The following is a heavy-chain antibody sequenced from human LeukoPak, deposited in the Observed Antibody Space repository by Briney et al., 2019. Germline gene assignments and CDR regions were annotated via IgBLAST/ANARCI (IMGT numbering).Heavy chain of an antibody. V-gene: IGHV3-23*01. CDR3: GKEGGA. J-gene: IGHJ5*02. CDR2: IGGRGGST. CDR1: GFRFSDFT. Sequence: PGGSLRLSCAASGFRFSDFTMTWVRQAPGKGPEWVSAIGGRGGSTYYADSLGGRFTIPRDNSKDMLYLQMNSLKVEDTATYYCGKEGGAWGQGTKVTVSS. D-gene: IGHD3-16*01.